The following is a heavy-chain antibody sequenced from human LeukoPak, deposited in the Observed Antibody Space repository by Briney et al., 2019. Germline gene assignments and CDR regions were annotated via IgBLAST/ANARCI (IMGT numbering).Heavy chain of an antibody. V-gene: IGHV3-53*01. CDR1: GFAVSDNY. D-gene: IGHD3-22*01. Sequence: GGSLRLSCTASGFAVSDNYMAWVRQAPGKGLEWVSVVYSGGNTYYADSVEGRFTISRDNSKNTLYLQMNSLRVEDTAVYYCAKDLETHDTSACWGQGTLVTVSS. CDR3: AKDLETHDTSAC. CDR2: VYSGGNT. J-gene: IGHJ4*02.